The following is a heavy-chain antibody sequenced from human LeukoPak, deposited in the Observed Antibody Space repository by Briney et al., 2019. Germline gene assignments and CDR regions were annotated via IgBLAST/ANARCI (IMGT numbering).Heavy chain of an antibody. CDR3: ARDQTGFCSGSSCLGSTFDY. D-gene: IGHD2-15*01. J-gene: IGHJ4*02. CDR2: ISYDGSNK. CDR1: GFILSDYN. V-gene: IGHV3-30*04. Sequence: GGSLRLSCAASGFILSDYNMHWVRQAPGKGLEWLAVISYDGSNKYYADSVKGRFTISRDNSKNTLYLQMNSLIAEDTAVYYCARDQTGFCSGSSCLGSTFDYWGQGTLVTVSS.